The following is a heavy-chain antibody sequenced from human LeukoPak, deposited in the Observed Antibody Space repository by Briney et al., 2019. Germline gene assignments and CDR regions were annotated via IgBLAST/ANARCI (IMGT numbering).Heavy chain of an antibody. D-gene: IGHD3-10*01. CDR2: IYYSGST. J-gene: IGHJ5*02. CDR1: GGSISSYY. Sequence: SETLSLTCTVSGGSISSYYWSWIRQPPGKGLEWIGYIYYSGSTNYNPSLKSRVTISVDTSKNQFSLKLSSVTAADTAVYYCARFRGSGSYYLSSGWFDPWGQGTLVTVSS. CDR3: ARFRGSGSYYLSSGWFDP. V-gene: IGHV4-59*01.